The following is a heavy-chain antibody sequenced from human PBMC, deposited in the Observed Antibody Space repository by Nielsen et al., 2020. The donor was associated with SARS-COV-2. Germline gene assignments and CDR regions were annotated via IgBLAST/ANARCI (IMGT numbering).Heavy chain of an antibody. CDR3: ASIAAAGPGWFDP. CDR2: ISWNSGSI. CDR1: GFTFDDYA. D-gene: IGHD6-13*01. V-gene: IGHV3-9*01. J-gene: IGHJ5*02. Sequence: SLKISCAASGFTFDDYAMHWVRQAPGKGLEWVSGISWNSGSIGYADSVKGRFTISRDSAKNSLYLQMNSLRAEDTALYYCASIAAAGPGWFDPWGQGTLVTVSS.